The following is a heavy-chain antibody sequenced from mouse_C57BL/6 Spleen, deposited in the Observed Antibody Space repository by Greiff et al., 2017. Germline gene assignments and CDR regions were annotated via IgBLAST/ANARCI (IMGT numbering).Heavy chain of an antibody. V-gene: IGHV1-55*01. CDR2: IYPGSGST. CDR1: GYTFTSYW. CDR3: ARETAQATWFAY. Sequence: VQLQQPGAELVKPGASVKMSCKASGYTFTSYWITWVKQRPGQGLEWIGDIYPGSGSTNYNEKFKSKATLTVDTSSSTAYMQLSSLTSEDSAVDYCARETAQATWFAYWGQGTLVTVSA. J-gene: IGHJ3*01. D-gene: IGHD3-2*02.